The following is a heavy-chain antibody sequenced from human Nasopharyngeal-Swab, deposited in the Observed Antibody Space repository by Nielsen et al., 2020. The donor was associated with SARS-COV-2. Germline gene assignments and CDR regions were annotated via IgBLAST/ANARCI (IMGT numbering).Heavy chain of an antibody. J-gene: IGHJ4*02. CDR1: GFTFDDYA. V-gene: IGHV3-9*01. CDR3: AKSPTYYDFWSGYYTGDTAGYFGY. D-gene: IGHD3-3*01. Sequence: SLKISCAASGFTFDDYAMHWVRQAPGKGLEWVSGISWNSGSIGYADSVKGRFTISRDNAKNSLYLQMNSLRAEDTALYYCAKSPTYYDFWSGYYTGDTAGYFGYWGQGTLVTVSS. CDR2: ISWNSGSI.